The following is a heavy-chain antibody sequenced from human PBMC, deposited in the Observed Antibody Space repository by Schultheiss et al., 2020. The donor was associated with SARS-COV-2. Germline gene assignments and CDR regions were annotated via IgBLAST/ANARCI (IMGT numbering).Heavy chain of an antibody. J-gene: IGHJ4*02. CDR2: INHSGST. V-gene: IGHV4-38-2*02. CDR1: GYSISSGYY. D-gene: IGHD2-2*01. CDR3: ARDPGYCSSTSCSTL. Sequence: SQTLSLTCAVSGYSISSGYYWSWIRQPPGKGLEWIGEINHSGSTNYNPSLKSRVTISVDKAKHQFSLKLSSVTAADTAVYYCARDPGYCSSTSCSTLWGQGTLVTVSS.